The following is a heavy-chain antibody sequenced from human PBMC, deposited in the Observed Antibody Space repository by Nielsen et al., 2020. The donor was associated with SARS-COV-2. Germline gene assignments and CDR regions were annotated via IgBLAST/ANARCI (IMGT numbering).Heavy chain of an antibody. CDR2: IWYAGSNK. Sequence: GESLKISCAASGFTFSSYGMHWVRQAPGQGLEWVSVIWYAGSNKYYADSLKGRFTITRDNSKNTLYLQMDSLRAEDTALYHCATWALVSADYGMDVWGQGTTVTVSS. V-gene: IGHV3-33*01. D-gene: IGHD2-8*02. CDR3: ATWALVSADYGMDV. J-gene: IGHJ6*02. CDR1: GFTFSSYG.